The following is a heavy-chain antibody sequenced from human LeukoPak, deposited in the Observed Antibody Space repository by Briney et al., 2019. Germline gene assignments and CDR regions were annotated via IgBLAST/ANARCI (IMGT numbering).Heavy chain of an antibody. J-gene: IGHJ3*02. V-gene: IGHV3-30*03. CDR1: GFTFNTYG. CDR2: ISYDGTDK. Sequence: GGSLRLSCTASGFTFNTYGMHWVRQAPGKGLEWVAVISYDGTDKYYADSVKGRFTISRDNSKNTLYLQMNSLRAEDTAVYYCARDSIQLWPYDAFDIWGQGTMVTVSS. D-gene: IGHD5-18*01. CDR3: ARDSIQLWPYDAFDI.